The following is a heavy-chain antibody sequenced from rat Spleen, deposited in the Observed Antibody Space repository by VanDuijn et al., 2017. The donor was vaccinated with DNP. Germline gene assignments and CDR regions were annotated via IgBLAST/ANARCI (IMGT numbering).Heavy chain of an antibody. Sequence: QVQLKESGPGLVQPSQTLSLTCTVSGFSLTTNGLSWVRQPPGKGLEWMGLIWTGGSTDYNSALKSRLSISRDTSKSQVFLKMNSVQTEDTAMYFCVRSGSAFNWLDYWGQGTLVIVSS. V-gene: IGHV2-16*01. CDR3: VRSGSAFNWLDY. J-gene: IGHJ3*01. CDR1: GFSLTTNG. CDR2: IWTGGST. D-gene: IGHD1-3*01.